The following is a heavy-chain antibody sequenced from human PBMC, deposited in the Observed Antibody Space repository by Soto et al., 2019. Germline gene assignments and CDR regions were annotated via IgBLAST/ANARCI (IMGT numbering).Heavy chain of an antibody. CDR3: ARGWGYDSNDYYYAY. D-gene: IGHD3-22*01. J-gene: IGHJ4*02. Sequence: QVQLVQSGAEVRKPGSSVKVSCKASGGTFSRHSISWVRQAPGQGLESMGGIIPILGTANHAQKFQGRVKIIADEATSTVYMEWSSLRAEDTSMYYCARGWGYDSNDYYYAYWGQGTLVIVSS. V-gene: IGHV1-69*01. CDR1: GGTFSRHS. CDR2: IIPILGTA.